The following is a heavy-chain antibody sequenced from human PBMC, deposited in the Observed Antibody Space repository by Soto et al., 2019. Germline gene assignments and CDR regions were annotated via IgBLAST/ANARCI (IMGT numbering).Heavy chain of an antibody. V-gene: IGHV3-48*03. Sequence: GGSLRLSCAASGFMFSDYAMDWVRQAPGKGLEWVSYFSRTDNTVQYADSVKGRFIISRDNVANSLYLQMHSLTAEDTAVYYCARLGARNDAFDIWGQGAMVTVSS. CDR2: FSRTDNTV. CDR3: ARLGARNDAFDI. D-gene: IGHD1-26*01. CDR1: GFMFSDYA. J-gene: IGHJ3*02.